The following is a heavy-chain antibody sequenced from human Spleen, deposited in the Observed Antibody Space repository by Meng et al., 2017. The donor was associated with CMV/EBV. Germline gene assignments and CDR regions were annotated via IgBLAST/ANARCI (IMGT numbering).Heavy chain of an antibody. Sequence: SVKVSCKASGYTFTGYYMHWVRQAPGQGLEWMGWINPKSGGTNSAQKFQGRVTMTRDTSISTAYMELSRLRSDDTAVYYCASFTSSGQYYFDYWGQGTLVTVSS. J-gene: IGHJ4*02. CDR1: GYTFTGYY. CDR2: INPKSGGT. CDR3: ASFTSSGQYYFDY. D-gene: IGHD6-19*01. V-gene: IGHV1-2*02.